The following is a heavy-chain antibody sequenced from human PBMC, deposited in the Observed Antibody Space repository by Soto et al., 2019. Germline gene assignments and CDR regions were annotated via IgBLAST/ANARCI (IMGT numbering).Heavy chain of an antibody. CDR2: IRSKANSYAT. CDR3: TRHALQYCGGDCYLLPYFDL. CDR1: GFTFSGSA. Sequence: EVQLVESGGGLVQPGGSLKLSCAASGFTFSGSAMHWVRQASGKGLEWVGRIRSKANSYATAYAASVKGRFTISRHDSNNTAYLQMNSLKTEDTAVYYCTRHALQYCGGDCYLLPYFDLWGRGTLVTVSS. J-gene: IGHJ2*01. V-gene: IGHV3-73*02. D-gene: IGHD2-21*02.